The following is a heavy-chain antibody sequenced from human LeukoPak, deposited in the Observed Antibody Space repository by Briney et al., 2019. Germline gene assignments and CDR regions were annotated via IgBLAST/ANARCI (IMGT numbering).Heavy chain of an antibody. D-gene: IGHD6-19*01. Sequence: PGESLKISCKGSGYSFTSYWIGWVRQMPGKGLEWMGIIYPGDSDTRYSPSLQGQVTISADKSISTAYLQWSSLKASDTAMYYCARQRYSSGWYDAFDIWGQGTMVTVSS. CDR1: GYSFTSYW. J-gene: IGHJ3*02. CDR2: IYPGDSDT. V-gene: IGHV5-51*01. CDR3: ARQRYSSGWYDAFDI.